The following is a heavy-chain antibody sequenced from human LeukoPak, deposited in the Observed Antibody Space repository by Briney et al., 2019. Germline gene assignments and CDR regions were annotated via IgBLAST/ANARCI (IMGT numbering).Heavy chain of an antibody. D-gene: IGHD6-25*01. CDR3: AREAGYYYYYYMDV. J-gene: IGHJ6*03. CDR1: GFTFSSYA. Sequence: GGSLRLSCAASGFTFSSYAMSWVRQAPGKRLEWVANIKQDGSEKYYVDSVKGRFTISRDNAKNSLYLQMNSLRAEDTAVYYCAREAGYYYYYYMDVWGKGTTVTVSS. CDR2: IKQDGSEK. V-gene: IGHV3-7*01.